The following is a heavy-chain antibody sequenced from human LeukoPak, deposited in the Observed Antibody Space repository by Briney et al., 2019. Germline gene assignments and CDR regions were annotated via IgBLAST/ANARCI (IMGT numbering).Heavy chain of an antibody. D-gene: IGHD3-10*01. CDR1: GFTFSSYA. CDR2: ISYDGGIT. Sequence: GGSLRLSCAASGFTFSSYAMHWVRQAPGKGLEWVAVISYDGGITYYADSVKGRFTISRDNSMNTLYLQLNSLRAEDTAVYYCARDSTSYYDSASSGPYYFDSWGQGNLVTVSS. J-gene: IGHJ4*02. V-gene: IGHV3-30*01. CDR3: ARDSTSYYDSASSGPYYFDS.